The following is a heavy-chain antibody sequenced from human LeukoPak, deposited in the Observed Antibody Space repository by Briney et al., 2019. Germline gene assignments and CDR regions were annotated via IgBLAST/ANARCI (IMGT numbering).Heavy chain of an antibody. Sequence: SETLSLTCTVSGGSISSGGYYWSWIRQPPGKGLEWIGYIYHSGSTYYNPSLKSRVTISVDRSKNQFSLKLSSVTAADTAVYYCAMGVVVPAAFDYWGQGTLVTVSS. CDR3: AMGVVVPAAFDY. J-gene: IGHJ4*02. V-gene: IGHV4-30-2*01. CDR1: GGSISSGGYY. D-gene: IGHD2-2*01. CDR2: IYHSGST.